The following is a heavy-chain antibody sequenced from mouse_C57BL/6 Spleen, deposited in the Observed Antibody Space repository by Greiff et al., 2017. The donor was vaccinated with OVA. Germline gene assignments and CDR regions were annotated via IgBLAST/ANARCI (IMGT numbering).Heavy chain of an antibody. J-gene: IGHJ3*01. CDR3: ARGSNITTVLEGAY. CDR1: GYAFSSYW. V-gene: IGHV1-80*01. Sequence: VQLQQSGAELVKPGASVKISCKASGYAFSSYWMNWVKQRPGKGLEWIGQIYPGDGDTNYNGKFKGKATLTADKSSSTAYMQLSSLTSEDSAVYFCARGSNITTVLEGAYWGQGTLVTVSA. D-gene: IGHD1-1*01. CDR2: IYPGDGDT.